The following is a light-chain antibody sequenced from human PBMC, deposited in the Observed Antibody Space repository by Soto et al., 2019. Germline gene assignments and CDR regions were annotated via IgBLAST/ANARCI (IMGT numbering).Light chain of an antibody. V-gene: IGKV3-15*01. Sequence: IVMTQSPATLSLCRGXRAPLSCGASKSTKSNLGRYKQKPDQAXRLLLXRASIRATGFQARFSGSGSGREFNIIISSLQSGDSAVYYCKQYNNWPRATFGGGTKVDIK. CDR1: KSTKSN. CDR2: RAS. CDR3: KQYNNWPRAT. J-gene: IGKJ4*01.